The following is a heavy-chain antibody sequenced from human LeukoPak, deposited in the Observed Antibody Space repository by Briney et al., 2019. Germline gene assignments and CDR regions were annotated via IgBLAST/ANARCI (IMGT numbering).Heavy chain of an antibody. J-gene: IGHJ4*02. CDR3: ARGPTTKYFDS. D-gene: IGHD4-17*01. V-gene: IGHV4-39*01. Sequence: SETLSLTCTASGGSISSSTYYWGWIRQPPGKGLEWIATTYYSGTTYYNPSLKSRVTISVDTSKNQFYLMLSSVTAADTAVYYCARGPTTKYFDSWGQGTLVTVSS. CDR1: GGSISSSTYY. CDR2: TYYSGTT.